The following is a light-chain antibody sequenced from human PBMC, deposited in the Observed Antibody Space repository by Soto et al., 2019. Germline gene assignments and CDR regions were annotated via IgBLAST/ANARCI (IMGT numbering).Light chain of an antibody. CDR3: QQYNNSPFT. CDR1: QSVSSN. Sequence: EIVMTQSPATLSVSPGERATLSCRASQSVSSNLAWYQQKPGQAPRLLIYGASTRATGIPDRFSGSGSGTEFTLTISSLESEDFAVYYCQQYNNSPFTFGPGTKVDIK. J-gene: IGKJ3*01. CDR2: GAS. V-gene: IGKV3-15*01.